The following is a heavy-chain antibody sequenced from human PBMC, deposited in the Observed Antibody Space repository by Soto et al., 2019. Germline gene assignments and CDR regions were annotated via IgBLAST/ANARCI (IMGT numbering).Heavy chain of an antibody. Sequence: PGGSLGLSCAASGFTFSHYGMHWVRQAPGKGVEWVAVSWYDGSNKYYADSVKGRFTIARDNCKNTLYLQMNSLRAEDRAVYYCARDRGSGRQQDCYHCCMDVWGKGTTVTVSS. V-gene: IGHV3-33*08. CDR3: ARDRGSGRQQDCYHCCMDV. CDR1: GFTFSHYG. CDR2: SWYDGSNK. D-gene: IGHD3-10*01. J-gene: IGHJ6*03.